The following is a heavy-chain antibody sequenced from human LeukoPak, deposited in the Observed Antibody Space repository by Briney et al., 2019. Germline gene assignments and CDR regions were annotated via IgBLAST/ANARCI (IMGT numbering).Heavy chain of an antibody. D-gene: IGHD1-7*01. V-gene: IGHV3-74*01. J-gene: IGHJ6*03. CDR1: GFTFSNYW. Sequence: GGSLRLSCAASGFTFSNYWLHWVRQAPGKGLVWVSRINTDGSDTSYADSVKGRFTISRDNAKNSLYLQMNSLRAEDTALYYCANAWNYRDYYYYMDVWGKGTTVTVSS. CDR2: INTDGSDT. CDR3: ANAWNYRDYYYYMDV.